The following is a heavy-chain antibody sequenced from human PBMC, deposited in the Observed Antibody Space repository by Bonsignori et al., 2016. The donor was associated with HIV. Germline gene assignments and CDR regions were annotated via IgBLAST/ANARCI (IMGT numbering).Heavy chain of an antibody. CDR3: ARHQAGATHDY. J-gene: IGHJ4*02. CDR2: ISRSGSASIT. Sequence: WIRQPPGKGLEWVSHISRSGSASITYYADSVKGRITISRDNAKNSLYLQMNSLRAEDTAVYYCARHQAGATHDYWGQGTLVTVSS. D-gene: IGHD1-26*01. V-gene: IGHV3-11*01.